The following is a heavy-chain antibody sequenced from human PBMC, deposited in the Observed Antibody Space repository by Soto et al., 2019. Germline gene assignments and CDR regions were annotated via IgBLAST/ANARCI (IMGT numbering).Heavy chain of an antibody. J-gene: IGHJ4*02. Sequence: XESLKISFKGSGDSFAGYWITWVRQNPGKGLEWMGRIDPSDSQTYYSPSFRGHVTISVTKSITTVFLQWSSLRASDTAMYYCARQIYDSDTGPNFQYYFDSWGQGTPVTVSS. CDR3: ARQIYDSDTGPNFQYYFDS. D-gene: IGHD3-22*01. CDR2: IDPSDSQT. CDR1: GDSFAGYW. V-gene: IGHV5-10-1*01.